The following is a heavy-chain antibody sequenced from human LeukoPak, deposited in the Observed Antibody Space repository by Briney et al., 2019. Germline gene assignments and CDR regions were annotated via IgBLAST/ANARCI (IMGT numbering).Heavy chain of an antibody. CDR2: IYYAGST. CDR3: ASLYCSGGSCYPRY. V-gene: IGHV4-39*01. Sequence: SETLSLTCTVSGGSISSSSYYWGWIRQPPGEGLEWIGNIYYAGSTYDNPSLKSRITMSVDTSKNQFSLRLSSVTAADTAVYYCASLYCSGGSCYPRYWGQGTLVAVSS. J-gene: IGHJ4*02. CDR1: GGSISSSSYY. D-gene: IGHD2-15*01.